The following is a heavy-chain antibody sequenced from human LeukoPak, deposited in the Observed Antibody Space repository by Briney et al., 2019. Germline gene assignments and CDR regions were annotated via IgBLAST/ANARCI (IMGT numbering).Heavy chain of an antibody. Sequence: GGSLRLSCAASGFTFSDYYMSWIRQAPGKGLEWVSSISSSSSYIYYADSVKGRFTISRDNAKNSLYLQMNSLRAEDTAVYYCAGYSSSWGSYYYYYYGMDVWGQGTTVTVSS. V-gene: IGHV3-21*01. J-gene: IGHJ6*02. CDR1: GFTFSDYY. CDR2: ISSSSSYI. D-gene: IGHD6-13*01. CDR3: AGYSSSWGSYYYYYYGMDV.